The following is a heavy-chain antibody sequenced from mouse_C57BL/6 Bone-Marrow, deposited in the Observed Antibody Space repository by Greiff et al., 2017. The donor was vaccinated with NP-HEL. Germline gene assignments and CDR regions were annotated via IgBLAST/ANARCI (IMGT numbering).Heavy chain of an antibody. Sequence: QVQLQQPGAELVMPGASVKLSCKASGYTFTSYWMHWVKQRPGQGLEWIGEIDPSDSYTNYNQKFKGKSTLTVDKSSSTAYMQLSSLTSEDSAVYYCARFPYYYGSSVYFDYWGQGTTLTVSS. CDR1: GYTFTSYW. D-gene: IGHD1-1*01. CDR2: IDPSDSYT. J-gene: IGHJ2*01. CDR3: ARFPYYYGSSVYFDY. V-gene: IGHV1-69*01.